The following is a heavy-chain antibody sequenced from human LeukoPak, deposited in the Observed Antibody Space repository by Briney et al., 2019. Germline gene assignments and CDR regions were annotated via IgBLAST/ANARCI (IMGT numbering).Heavy chain of an antibody. CDR2: INPNSGGT. D-gene: IGHD2-15*01. CDR1: GYTFTGYY. CDR3: ARDGDIVVVVAATNFDY. V-gene: IGHV1-2*02. J-gene: IGHJ4*02. Sequence: ASVKVSCKASGYTFTGYYMHWVRQAPGQGLEWMGWINPNSGGTNYEQKFQGRVTMTRDTSISTAYMELSRLRSDDTAVYYCARDGDIVVVVAATNFDYWGQGTLVTVSS.